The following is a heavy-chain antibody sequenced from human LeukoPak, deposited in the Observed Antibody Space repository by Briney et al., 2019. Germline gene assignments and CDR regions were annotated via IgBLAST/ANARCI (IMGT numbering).Heavy chain of an antibody. D-gene: IGHD1-14*01. Sequence: GGSLRLSCAASAFSFSNYNMNWVRQAPGKGLEWVSSITSSGSYIYYADSVKGRFTISRDNAKNSLYLQMNSLRAEDTALYYCARDPRNGERNPPDYWGQGTLVTVSS. CDR3: ARDPRNGERNPPDY. V-gene: IGHV3-21*04. J-gene: IGHJ4*02. CDR2: ITSSGSYI. CDR1: AFSFSNYN.